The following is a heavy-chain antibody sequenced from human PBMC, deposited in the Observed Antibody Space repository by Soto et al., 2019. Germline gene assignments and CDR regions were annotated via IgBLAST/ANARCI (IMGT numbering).Heavy chain of an antibody. V-gene: IGHV3-15*01. CDR3: TTEDIVVGRPFDI. Sequence: GGSLRLSCAASGFTFSNAWMSWVRQAPGKGLEWVGRIKSKTDGGTTDYAAPVKGRFTISRDDSKNTLYLQMNSLKTEDTAVYYCTTEDIVVGRPFDIWGQGTMVTVSS. CDR2: IKSKTDGGTT. CDR1: GFTFSNAW. D-gene: IGHD2-15*01. J-gene: IGHJ3*02.